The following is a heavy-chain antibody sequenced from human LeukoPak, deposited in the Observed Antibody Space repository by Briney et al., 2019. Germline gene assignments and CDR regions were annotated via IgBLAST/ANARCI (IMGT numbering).Heavy chain of an antibody. V-gene: IGHV1-18*01. J-gene: IGHJ4*02. CDR2: ISAYNGNT. Sequence: GASVKVSCKASGYTFTSYGISWVRQAPGQGLEWMGWISAYNGNTNYAQKLQGRVTMTTDTSTSTAYMELRSLRSDDTAVYYCARPGNTAMVPTDFDYWGQGTLVTVSS. CDR3: ARPGNTAMVPTDFDY. CDR1: GYTFTSYG. D-gene: IGHD5-18*01.